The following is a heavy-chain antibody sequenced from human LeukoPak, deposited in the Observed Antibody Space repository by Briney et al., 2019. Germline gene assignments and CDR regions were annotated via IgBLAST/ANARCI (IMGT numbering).Heavy chain of an antibody. J-gene: IGHJ4*02. CDR1: GGTFSSYA. Sequence: ASVKVSCKASGGTFSSYAISWVRQAPGQGLEWMGRIIPILGIANYAQKFQGRVTITADKSTSTAYMELSSLRSEDTAVYYCARGLSGSYTKYYFDYWGQGTLVTVSS. V-gene: IGHV1-69*04. CDR3: ARGLSGSYTKYYFDY. CDR2: IIPILGIA. D-gene: IGHD1-26*01.